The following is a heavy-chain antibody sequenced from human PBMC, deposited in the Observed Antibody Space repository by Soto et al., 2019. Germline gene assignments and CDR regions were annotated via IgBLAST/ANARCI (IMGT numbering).Heavy chain of an antibody. CDR3: AAGITIFGVVEPDYYYYYGMDV. CDR2: INPSGGST. Sequence: ASVKVSCKASGYTFTSYAMHWVRQAPGQGLEWMGIINPSGGSTSYAQKFQGRVTMTRDTSTSTVYMELSSLRSEDTAVYYCAAGITIFGVVEPDYYYYYGMDVWGQGTTVTVSS. J-gene: IGHJ6*02. CDR1: GYTFTSYA. V-gene: IGHV1-46*01. D-gene: IGHD3-3*01.